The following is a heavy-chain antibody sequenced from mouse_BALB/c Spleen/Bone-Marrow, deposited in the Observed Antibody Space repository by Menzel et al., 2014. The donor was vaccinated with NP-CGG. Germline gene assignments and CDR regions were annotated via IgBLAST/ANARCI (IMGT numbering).Heavy chain of an antibody. Sequence: EVKLQESGGGLVKSGGSLKLSCAASGFTFSNYGMSWVRQTPEKRLEWVATISGGGSYTFYSDSVKGRFTISRDNAKNNLYLQLSSLRPEDTALYYCARHAYYDQTEVSFVYWGQGTLVTVSA. J-gene: IGHJ3*01. D-gene: IGHD2-4*01. V-gene: IGHV5-9-2*01. CDR1: GFTFSNYG. CDR2: ISGGGSYT. CDR3: ARHAYYDQTEVSFVY.